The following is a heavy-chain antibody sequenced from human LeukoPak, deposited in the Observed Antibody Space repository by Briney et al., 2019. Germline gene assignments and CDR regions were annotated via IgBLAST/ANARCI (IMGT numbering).Heavy chain of an antibody. Sequence: GASLKISCWASGYSFATSWIGWLRQMPGKGLEWMGIIYPGDFDTRYSPSFQGQVTISVDKSISTAYLQWSSLMASDSGMYYCARVEAGSRLDYWGQGTLVTVSS. V-gene: IGHV5-51*01. D-gene: IGHD6-19*01. CDR3: ARVEAGSRLDY. J-gene: IGHJ4*02. CDR2: IYPGDFDT. CDR1: GYSFATSW.